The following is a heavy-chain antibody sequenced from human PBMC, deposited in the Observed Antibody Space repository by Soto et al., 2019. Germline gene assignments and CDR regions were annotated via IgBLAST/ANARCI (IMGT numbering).Heavy chain of an antibody. D-gene: IGHD6-13*01. CDR1: GGSISSSSYY. CDR2: IYYSGST. Sequence: SETLSLTCTVSGGSISSSSYYWGWIRQPPGKGLEWIGSIYYSGSTYYNPSLKSRVTISVDTSKNQFSLKLSSVTAADTAVYYCARHSTRQQLGIYYGMDVWGQGTTVTVSS. J-gene: IGHJ6*02. V-gene: IGHV4-39*01. CDR3: ARHSTRQQLGIYYGMDV.